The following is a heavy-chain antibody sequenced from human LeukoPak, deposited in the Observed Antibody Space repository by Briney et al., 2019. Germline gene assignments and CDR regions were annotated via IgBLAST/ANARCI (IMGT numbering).Heavy chain of an antibody. CDR2: IWYDGSNK. CDR1: GFTFSSYG. Sequence: GGSLRLSCAASGFTFSSYGMHWVRQAPGKGLEWVAVIWYDGSNKYCADSVKGRFTISRDNSKNTLYLQMNSLRAEDTAVYYCARESSTAPGGLDYWGQGTLVTVSS. D-gene: IGHD2-2*01. CDR3: ARESSTAPGGLDY. J-gene: IGHJ4*02. V-gene: IGHV3-33*01.